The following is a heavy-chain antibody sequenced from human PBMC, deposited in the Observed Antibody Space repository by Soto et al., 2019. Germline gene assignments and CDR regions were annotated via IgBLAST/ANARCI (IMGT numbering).Heavy chain of an antibody. CDR1: GYTFTSYY. V-gene: IGHV1-46*01. D-gene: IGHD3-22*01. J-gene: IGHJ3*02. Sequence: SVKVSCKASGYTFTSYYMHWVRQAPGQGLEWMGIINPSGGSTSYAQKFQGRVTMTRDTSTSTVYMELSSLRSEDTAVYYCARSGGITMIVVVDDFDIWGQGTMVTVS. CDR3: ARSGGITMIVVVDDFDI. CDR2: INPSGGST.